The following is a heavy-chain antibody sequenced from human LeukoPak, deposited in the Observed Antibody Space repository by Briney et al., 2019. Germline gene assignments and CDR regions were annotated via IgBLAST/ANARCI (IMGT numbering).Heavy chain of an antibody. Sequence: PGGSLRLSCAASGFTFSSYAMSWVRQAPGKGLEWVAAISGSGGSTYYADSVKGRFTISRDNSKNTLYLQMNSLRAEDTAVYYCAKCSGGNNNQNYWGQGTLVTVSS. CDR3: AKCSGGNNNQNY. V-gene: IGHV3-23*01. CDR1: GFTFSSYA. CDR2: ISGSGGST. J-gene: IGHJ4*02. D-gene: IGHD2-15*01.